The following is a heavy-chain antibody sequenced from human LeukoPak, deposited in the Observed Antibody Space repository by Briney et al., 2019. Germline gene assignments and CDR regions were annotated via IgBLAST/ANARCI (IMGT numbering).Heavy chain of an antibody. J-gene: IGHJ4*02. D-gene: IGHD3-10*01. CDR1: GFTFSNYW. Sequence: GGSLRLSCAASGFTFSNYWMSWVRQAPGKGLEWVSAISGSGGSTYYADSVKGRFTISRDNSKNTLYLQMNSLRAEDTAVYYCAKASEGTEGYYFDYWGQGTLVTVSS. CDR3: AKASEGTEGYYFDY. V-gene: IGHV3-23*01. CDR2: ISGSGGST.